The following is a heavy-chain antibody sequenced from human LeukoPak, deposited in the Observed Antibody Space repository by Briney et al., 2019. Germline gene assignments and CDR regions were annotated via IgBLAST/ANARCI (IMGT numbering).Heavy chain of an antibody. V-gene: IGHV4-39*01. D-gene: IGHD4-11*01. Sequence: SETLSLTCTVSGGSHSSSSYYWGWIRQPPGKGLEWIGSIYYSGNTYYNPSLKSRVTMSVDTSKNQFSLQLSSVTAADTTVYYCARLGKSGMATVTTRAFDIWGQGTVVTVSS. CDR1: GGSHSSSSYY. J-gene: IGHJ3*02. CDR3: ARLGKSGMATVTTRAFDI. CDR2: IYYSGNT.